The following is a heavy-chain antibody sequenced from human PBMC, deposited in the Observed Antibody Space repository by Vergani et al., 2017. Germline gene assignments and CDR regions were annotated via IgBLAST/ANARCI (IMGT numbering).Heavy chain of an antibody. D-gene: IGHD6-19*01. Sequence: EVQLVQSGAEVKESGESLKISCKGSGYSFTSYWIGCVRQMPGQGLEWMGIIYPGDSDTRYSPSFQGQVTISADKSISTAYLQWSSLKASDTAIYYCASLSYSSGSLDYWGQGTLVTVSS. CDR2: IYPGDSDT. J-gene: IGHJ4*02. V-gene: IGHV5-51*01. CDR1: GYSFTSYW. CDR3: ASLSYSSGSLDY.